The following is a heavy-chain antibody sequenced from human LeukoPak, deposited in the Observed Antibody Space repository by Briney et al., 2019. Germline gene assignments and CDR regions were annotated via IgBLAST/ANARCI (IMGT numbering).Heavy chain of an antibody. J-gene: IGHJ2*01. CDR1: GGSISSGSYY. CDR2: IYTSGST. CDR3: ARLWYYYDSDARFDL. Sequence: TLSLTCTVSGGSISSGSYYWSWIRQPAGKGLEWIGRIYTSGSTNYNPSLKSRVTISVDTSKNQFSLKLSSVTAADTAVYYCARLWYYYDSDARFDLWGRGTLVTVSS. V-gene: IGHV4-61*02. D-gene: IGHD3-22*01.